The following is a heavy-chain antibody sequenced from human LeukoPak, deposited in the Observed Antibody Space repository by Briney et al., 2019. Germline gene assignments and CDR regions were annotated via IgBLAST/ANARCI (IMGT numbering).Heavy chain of an antibody. V-gene: IGHV4-28*05. CDR3: AKTRSGTYYGDSFDI. J-gene: IGHJ3*02. Sequence: SETLSLMCAVSGDSITRSHWRAWIRQPPGTGLEWIRNIYYSGRVYHNPSLQTRVTMSVDSSKNQFSLRLGSVTAVDTAVYFCAKTRSGTYYGDSFDIWGQGILVTVSS. CDR2: IYYSGRV. CDR1: GDSITRSHW. D-gene: IGHD1-26*01.